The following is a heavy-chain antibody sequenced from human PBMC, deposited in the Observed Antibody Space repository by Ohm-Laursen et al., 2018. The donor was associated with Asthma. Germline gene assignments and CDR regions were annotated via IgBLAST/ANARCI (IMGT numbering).Heavy chain of an antibody. D-gene: IGHD2-15*01. J-gene: IGHJ3*02. CDR1: GYTFSRYS. Sequence: GSLRLSCAASGYTFSRYSIHWVRQAPGKGLEWVASISTASTFIYYADSVRGRFTTSRDNANDLVYLQMNSLRAEDTAVYYCARENIVVVVAAINAFDIWGQGTMVTVSS. CDR3: ARENIVVVVAAINAFDI. CDR2: ISTASTFI. V-gene: IGHV3-21*01.